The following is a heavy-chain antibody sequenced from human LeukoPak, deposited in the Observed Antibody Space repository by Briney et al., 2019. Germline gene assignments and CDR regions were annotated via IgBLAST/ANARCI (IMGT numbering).Heavy chain of an antibody. CDR2: INHSGST. D-gene: IGHD2-2*01. Sequence: PSETLSLTCAVYGGSFSGYYWSWIRQPPGKGLEWIGEINHSGSTNYNPSLKSRVTISVDTSKNQFSLKLSSVTAADTAVYYCARQNIVVVPAALSKQWLVGSGTLDYWGQGTLVTVSS. V-gene: IGHV4-34*01. CDR1: GGSFSGYY. J-gene: IGHJ4*02. CDR3: ARQNIVVVPAALSKQWLVGSGTLDY.